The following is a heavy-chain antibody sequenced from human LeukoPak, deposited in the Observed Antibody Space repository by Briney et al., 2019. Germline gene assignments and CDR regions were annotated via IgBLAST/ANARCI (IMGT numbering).Heavy chain of an antibody. V-gene: IGHV1-69*06. D-gene: IGHD6-19*01. CDR3: ARVSSGWYPDY. J-gene: IGHJ4*02. CDR1: GGTFSSYA. Sequence: ASVKVSGKASGGTFSSYAISWVGQAPGQGLEWMGGIIPIFGTANYAQKFQGRVTITADKSTSTAYMELSSLRSEDTAVYYCARVSSGWYPDYWGQGTLVTVSS. CDR2: IIPIFGTA.